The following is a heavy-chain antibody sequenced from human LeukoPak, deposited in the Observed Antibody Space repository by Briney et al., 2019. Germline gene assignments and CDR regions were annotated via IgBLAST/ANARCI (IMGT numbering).Heavy chain of an antibody. CDR1: GYTLTSYY. CDR2: INPSGGST. CDR3: ARGGVIVNLYYFDY. Sequence: ASVKVSCKASGYTLTSYYMHWVRQAPGQGLEWMGIINPSGGSTSYAQKFQGRVTITADKSTSTAYMELSSLRSEDTAVYYCARGGVIVNLYYFDYWGQGTLVTVSS. V-gene: IGHV1-46*01. J-gene: IGHJ4*02. D-gene: IGHD3-10*01.